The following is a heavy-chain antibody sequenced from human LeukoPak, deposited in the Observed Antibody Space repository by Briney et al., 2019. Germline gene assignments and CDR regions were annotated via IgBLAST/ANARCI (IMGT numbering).Heavy chain of an antibody. CDR2: IDTDGSTT. Sequence: GGSLRLSCAASRFTFSNYWMHWVRQAPGKGLVWVSRIDTDGSTTRYADSVKGRFTISRDNAENTLYLQMDSLRAEDTALYYCARTRGNAFDIRGQGTMVTVSS. V-gene: IGHV3-74*01. CDR1: RFTFSNYW. J-gene: IGHJ3*02. D-gene: IGHD3-10*01. CDR3: ARTRGNAFDI.